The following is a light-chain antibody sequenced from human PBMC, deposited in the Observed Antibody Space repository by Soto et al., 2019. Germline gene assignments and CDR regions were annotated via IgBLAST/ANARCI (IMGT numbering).Light chain of an antibody. CDR2: EVN. CDR3: SSYAGSSNV. CDR1: SSDVGGYNY. V-gene: IGLV2-8*01. J-gene: IGLJ1*01. Sequence: QSALTQPPSASGSPGQSVAISCTGTSSDVGGYNYVSWYQQHPGKAPKLMIYEVNKRPSGVPDRFSGSKSGNTASLTVPGLHAEEEADDYCSSYAGSSNVFGTGTKLTVL.